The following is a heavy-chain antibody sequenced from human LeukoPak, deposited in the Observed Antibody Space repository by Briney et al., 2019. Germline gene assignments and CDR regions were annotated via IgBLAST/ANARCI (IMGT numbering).Heavy chain of an antibody. CDR1: GGSFSGYY. J-gene: IGHJ4*02. CDR2: INHSGST. D-gene: IGHD3-10*01. V-gene: IGHV4-34*01. Sequence: SETLSLTCAVYGGSFSGYYWSWIRQPPGKGLEWIGEINHSGSTNYSPSLKSRVTISVDTSKNQFSLKLSSVTAADTAVYYCARVAGYYGSGEFDYWGRGTLVTVSS. CDR3: ARVAGYYGSGEFDY.